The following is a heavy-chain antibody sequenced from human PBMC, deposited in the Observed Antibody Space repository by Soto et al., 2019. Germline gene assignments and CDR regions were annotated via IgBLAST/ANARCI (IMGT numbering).Heavy chain of an antibody. CDR1: GYSFTIDW. D-gene: IGHD3-10*01. V-gene: IGHV5-51*01. Sequence: GESLKISCNASGYSFTIDWIGWVLQMPGKGLEYLGIIYPNDSDTVYSPSFQGQVTISVDKSINTAYLQWSSLKASDTGLYYCARLRFGETPAKTWGQGTLVTVSS. CDR2: IYPNDSDT. CDR3: ARLRFGETPAKT. J-gene: IGHJ5*02.